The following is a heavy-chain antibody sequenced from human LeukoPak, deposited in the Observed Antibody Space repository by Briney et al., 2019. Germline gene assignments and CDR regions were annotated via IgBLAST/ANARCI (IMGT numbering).Heavy chain of an antibody. CDR1: GGSVSSGDYY. D-gene: IGHD1-26*01. CDR2: IYYSGST. Sequence: PSQTLSLTCTVSGGSVSSGDYYWSWIRQPPGKGLEWIGYIYYSGSTYYNPSLKSRVTISVDTSKNQFSLKLSSVTAADTAVYYCARGRVGAPFDYWGQGTLVTVSS. CDR3: ARGRVGAPFDY. J-gene: IGHJ4*02. V-gene: IGHV4-30-4*08.